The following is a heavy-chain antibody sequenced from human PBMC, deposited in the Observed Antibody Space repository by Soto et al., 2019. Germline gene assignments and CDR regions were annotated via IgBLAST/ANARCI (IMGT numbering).Heavy chain of an antibody. V-gene: IGHV3-33*03. CDR1: GFTVSSYG. D-gene: IGHD2-8*01. CDR3: ARGAAAVYASLDY. J-gene: IGHJ4*02. Sequence: QVQLVESGGGVAQPGRSLSLSCAASGFTVSSYGMHWVRQAPGKGLEWVAFIWYDGSNKYDTDSVKGRFTISRDNAKDTVFLQMSSMSAADTAVYYWARGAAAVYASLDYWAQGALV. CDR2: IWYDGSNK.